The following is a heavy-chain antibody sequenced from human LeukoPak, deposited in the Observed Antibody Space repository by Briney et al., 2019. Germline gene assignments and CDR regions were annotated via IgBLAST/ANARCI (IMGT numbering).Heavy chain of an antibody. D-gene: IGHD3-10*01. V-gene: IGHV3-30*03. CDR3: ARDVGSGSYLDY. J-gene: IGHJ4*02. CDR1: GFTFSSYG. Sequence: GGSLRLSCAASGFTFSSYGMHWVRQAPGKGLDWVAVISYDGSNKYYADSVKGRFTISRDNSKNTLFLQMNSLRAEDTAVYYCARDVGSGSYLDYWGQGTLVTVSS. CDR2: ISYDGSNK.